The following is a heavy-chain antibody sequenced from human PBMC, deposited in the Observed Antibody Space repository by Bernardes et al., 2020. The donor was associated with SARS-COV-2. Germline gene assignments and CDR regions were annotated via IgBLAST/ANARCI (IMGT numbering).Heavy chain of an antibody. CDR2: ISAWSGKT. Sequence: ASMKVSCKASGYTFTNYAISWVRQAPGQGLEWMGWISAWSGKTNYAQKLQGRLTMTTDTSTSTGYMELRSLRSDDTAVYYCARSRERSAVAAYFDYWGQGTLVTVSS. J-gene: IGHJ4*02. CDR3: ARSRERSAVAAYFDY. V-gene: IGHV1-18*01. D-gene: IGHD6-19*01. CDR1: GYTFTNYA.